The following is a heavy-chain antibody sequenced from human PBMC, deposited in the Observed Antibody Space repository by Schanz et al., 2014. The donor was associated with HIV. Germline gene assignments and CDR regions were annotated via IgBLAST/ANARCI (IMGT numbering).Heavy chain of an antibody. D-gene: IGHD2-8*01. Sequence: QVQLVQSGAGVKKPGASVRVSCKASGYTFSSTDINWVRQASGQGLEWVGWMNPRSGNTGYAQKFQGRVTLTRNTSVTTAYMELSSLTSDDTAVYYCTRGARDCSNGVCGGTYFDYWGQGTLVTVSS. CDR3: TRGARDCSNGVCGGTYFDY. J-gene: IGHJ4*02. V-gene: IGHV1-8*02. CDR1: GYTFSSTD. CDR2: MNPRSGNT.